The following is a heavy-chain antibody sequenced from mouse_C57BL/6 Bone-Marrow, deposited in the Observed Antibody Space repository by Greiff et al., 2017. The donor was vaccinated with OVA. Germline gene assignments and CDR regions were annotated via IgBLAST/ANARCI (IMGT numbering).Heavy chain of an antibody. J-gene: IGHJ4*01. V-gene: IGHV1-50*01. CDR1: GYTFTSYW. D-gene: IGHD2-1*01. CDR2: IDPSDSYT. CDR3: ASNYGNYHYYAMDY. Sequence: VQLQQPGAELVKPGASVKLSCKASGYTFTSYWMQWVKQMPGQGLEWIGEIDPSDSYTNYNQKFKGKATLTVDTSSSTAYMQLSSLTSEDSAVYYCASNYGNYHYYAMDYWGQGTSVTVSS.